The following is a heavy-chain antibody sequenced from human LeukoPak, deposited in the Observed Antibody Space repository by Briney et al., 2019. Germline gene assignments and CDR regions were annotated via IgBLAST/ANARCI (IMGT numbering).Heavy chain of an antibody. CDR1: GYSFTSYW. CDR3: ARQVEYCSSTSCLNWFDP. V-gene: IGHV5-51*01. J-gene: IGHJ5*02. CDR2: IYPGDSDT. Sequence: PGESLKISCKGSGYSFTSYWIGWVRQMPGKGLEWMGIIYPGDSDTRYSPSFQGQVTISADKSISTAYLQWSNLKASDTAMYYCARQVEYCSSTSCLNWFDPWGQGTLVTVSS. D-gene: IGHD2-2*01.